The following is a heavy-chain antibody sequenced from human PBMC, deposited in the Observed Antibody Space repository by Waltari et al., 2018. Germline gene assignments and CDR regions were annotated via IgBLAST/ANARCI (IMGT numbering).Heavy chain of an antibody. CDR2: TYYRSKWYN. V-gene: IGHV6-1*01. D-gene: IGHD3-3*01. J-gene: IGHJ3*02. CDR1: GDTSSSNSPA. Sequence: QLPLQQSGPALVTPSQTLPPTCAISGDTSSSNSPACNCITPPPPTGPQWLGRTYYRSKWYNDYAVSVKSRITINPDTSKNQFSLQLNSVTPEDTAVYYCARAEPPVLRFLEWEPGAFDIWGQGTMVTVSS. CDR3: ARAEPPVLRFLEWEPGAFDI.